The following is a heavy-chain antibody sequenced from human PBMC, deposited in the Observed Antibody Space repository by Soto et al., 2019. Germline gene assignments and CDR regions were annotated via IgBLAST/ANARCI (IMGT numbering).Heavy chain of an antibody. Sequence: QVQLVQSGAEVKKPGASVKVSCKASGYTFNSYGISWVRQAPGQGLEWMGWISAHNGNTNYAQNFQGRVTMTTERSTSTAYMELRSLRSDDTAVYYCARDYCSGGNYYLLFDYWGQGTLVTVSS. CDR1: GYTFNSYG. D-gene: IGHD2-15*01. CDR3: ARDYCSGGNYYLLFDY. J-gene: IGHJ4*02. CDR2: ISAHNGNT. V-gene: IGHV1-18*01.